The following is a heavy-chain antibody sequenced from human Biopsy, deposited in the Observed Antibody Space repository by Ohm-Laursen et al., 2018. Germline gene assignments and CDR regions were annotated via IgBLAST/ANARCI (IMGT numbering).Heavy chain of an antibody. V-gene: IGHV1-69*06. J-gene: IGHJ4*02. CDR3: ATKLTGYFHY. CDR2: NIPILGTG. D-gene: IGHD3-9*01. Sequence: SVKVSCKAPGGTFSNYGVNWVRQAPGQGLEWLGGNIPILGTGNYAQKFQDRVTVAADTSTSTATMELRSLRSDDTAVYYCATKLTGYFHYWGQGTLVIVSS. CDR1: GGTFSNYG.